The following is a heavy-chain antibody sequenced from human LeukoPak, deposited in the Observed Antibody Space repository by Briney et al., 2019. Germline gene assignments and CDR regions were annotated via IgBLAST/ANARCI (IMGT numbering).Heavy chain of an antibody. CDR2: IRYDGSNK. CDR3: AKEKGRDYYYMDV. V-gene: IGHV3-30*02. J-gene: IGHJ6*03. Sequence: GGSLRLSCAASGFTFSSYGMHWVRQAPGKGLEWVAFIRYDGSNKYYADSVKGRFTISRDNSKNTLYLQMNSLRAEDTAVYYCAKEKGRDYYYMDVWGKGTTVTVSS. CDR1: GFTFSSYG.